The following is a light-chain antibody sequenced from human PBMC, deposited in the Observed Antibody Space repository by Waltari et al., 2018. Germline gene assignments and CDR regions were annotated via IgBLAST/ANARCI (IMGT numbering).Light chain of an antibody. CDR1: QSVRRT. Sequence: LSCRASQSVRRTLAWYQQKPGQAPRLLIYDASTRATGVPDRFSGSGFGTDFSLTISRLEPEDFAVYYCQKYGTLPATFGQGTKVEIK. V-gene: IGKV3-20*01. J-gene: IGKJ1*01. CDR3: QKYGTLPAT. CDR2: DAS.